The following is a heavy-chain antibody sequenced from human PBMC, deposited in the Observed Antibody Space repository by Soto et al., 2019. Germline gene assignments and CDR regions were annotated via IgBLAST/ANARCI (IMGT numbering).Heavy chain of an antibody. Sequence: GGSLRLSCAASGFTFSSYAMHWVRQAPGKGLEWVAVISYDGSNKYYADSVKGRFTISRDNSKNTLYLQMNSLRAEDTAVYYCASTVDTAMVYYYYGMDVWGQGTTVTVSS. CDR3: ASTVDTAMVYYYYGMDV. CDR2: ISYDGSNK. J-gene: IGHJ6*02. CDR1: GFTFSSYA. V-gene: IGHV3-30-3*01. D-gene: IGHD5-18*01.